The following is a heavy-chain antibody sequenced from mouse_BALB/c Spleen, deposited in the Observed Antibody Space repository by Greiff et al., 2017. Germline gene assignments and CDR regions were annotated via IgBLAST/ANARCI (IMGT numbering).Heavy chain of an antibody. Sequence: DVMLVESGGGLVKPGGSLKLSCAASGFTFSSYAMSWVRQTPEKRLEWVASISSGGSTYYPDSVKGRFTISRDNARNILYLQMSSLRSEDTAMYYCARGGTTDWYFDVWGAGTTVTVSS. D-gene: IGHD1-1*01. CDR2: ISSGGST. J-gene: IGHJ1*01. CDR3: ARGGTTDWYFDV. CDR1: GFTFSSYA. V-gene: IGHV5-6-5*01.